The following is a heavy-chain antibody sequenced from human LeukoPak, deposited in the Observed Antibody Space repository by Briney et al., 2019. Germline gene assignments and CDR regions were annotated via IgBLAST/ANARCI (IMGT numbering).Heavy chain of an antibody. CDR3: GKDSVSSVVAPVASL. CDR1: GFTFSSNW. Sequence: GGSLRLSCAASGFTFSSNWMSWVRQAPGKGLEWVANIKQDGSEKYYVDSVKGRFTISRDNAKKSLYLQMNSLRAKDTAVYYCGKDSVSSVVAPVASLWGQGTRVTVSS. CDR2: IKQDGSEK. J-gene: IGHJ4*02. D-gene: IGHD5/OR15-5a*01. V-gene: IGHV3-7*01.